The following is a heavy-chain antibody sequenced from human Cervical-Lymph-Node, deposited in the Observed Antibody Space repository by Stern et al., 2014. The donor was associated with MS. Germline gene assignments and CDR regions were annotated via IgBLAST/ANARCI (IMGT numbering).Heavy chain of an antibody. V-gene: IGHV1-2*02. J-gene: IGHJ5*02. CDR3: AKDYSTSSSNWLDP. D-gene: IGHD6-6*01. CDR1: GYTFNYY. CDR2: INPISGVT. Sequence: QVQLVQSGAEVKKPGASVKVSCKASGYTFNYYMHWVRQAPGQGPEWMGRINPISGVTDYARKFQGRVTMTRDTSISTAYMELSRLRSDDTAVYYCAKDYSTSSSNWLDPWGQGTLVTVSS.